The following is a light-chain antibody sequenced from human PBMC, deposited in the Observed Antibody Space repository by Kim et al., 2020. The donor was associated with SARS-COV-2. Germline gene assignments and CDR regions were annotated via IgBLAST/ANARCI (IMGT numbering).Light chain of an antibody. J-gene: IGLJ2*01. V-gene: IGLV3-1*01. CDR3: QAWDSTTAAV. Sequence: SYELTQPHSLSVSPGQTASIACSGDRLGDKYASWYQQKPGQSPLLVIYQDSKRPSGVPERFSGSNSGDTATLTISGTQPMDEADYYCQAWDSTTAAVFGGGTQLTVL. CDR1: RLGDKY. CDR2: QDS.